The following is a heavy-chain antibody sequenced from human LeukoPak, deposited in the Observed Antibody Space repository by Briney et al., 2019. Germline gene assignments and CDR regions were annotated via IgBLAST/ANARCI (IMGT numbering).Heavy chain of an antibody. V-gene: IGHV3-74*01. Sequence: GGSLRLSCAASGFTFSNYWMHWVRQAPGKGLVWVSRINSDGINTSYADSVKGRFTISRDNAKNTLNLQMNSLRAEDTAVYYCAKSYLWFGELSHFDYWGQGTLVTVSS. D-gene: IGHD3-10*01. CDR1: GFTFSNYW. J-gene: IGHJ4*02. CDR2: INSDGINT. CDR3: AKSYLWFGELSHFDY.